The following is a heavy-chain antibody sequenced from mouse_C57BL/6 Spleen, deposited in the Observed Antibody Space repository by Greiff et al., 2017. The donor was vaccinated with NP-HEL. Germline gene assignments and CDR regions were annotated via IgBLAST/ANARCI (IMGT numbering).Heavy chain of an antibody. CDR2: ISDGGSYT. CDR1: GFTFSSYA. D-gene: IGHD1-1*01. Sequence: EVKLMESGGGLVKPGGSLKLSCAASGFTFSSYAMSWVRQTPEKRLEWVATISDGGSYTYYPDNVKGRFTISRDNAKNNLYLQMSHLKSEDTAMYYCARDRITTVVGPDYYAMDYWGQGTSVTVSS. J-gene: IGHJ4*01. V-gene: IGHV5-4*01. CDR3: ARDRITTVVGPDYYAMDY.